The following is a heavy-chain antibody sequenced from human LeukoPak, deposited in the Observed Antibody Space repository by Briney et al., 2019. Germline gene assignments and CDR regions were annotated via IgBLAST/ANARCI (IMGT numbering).Heavy chain of an antibody. V-gene: IGHV1-18*01. CDR3: AREMSSSWLKGMDV. D-gene: IGHD6-13*01. Sequence: ASVKVSCKASGYTFTSYGISWVRQAPGQGLEWMGWISAYNGNTNYAQKLQGRVTMTTDTSTSTAYMELRSLRSDDTAVYYCAREMSSSWLKGMDVWGQGTTVTVSS. CDR1: GYTFTSYG. CDR2: ISAYNGNT. J-gene: IGHJ6*02.